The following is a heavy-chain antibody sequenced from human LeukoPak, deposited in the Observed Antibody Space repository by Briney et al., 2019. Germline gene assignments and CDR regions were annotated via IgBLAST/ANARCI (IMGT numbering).Heavy chain of an antibody. Sequence: SETLSLTCTVSGGSISTYYWSWIRQPPGKGLEWIGYIYSSGSTNYSPSLKSRVTISADMSKNQFSLKLTSVTAADTAVYYCARGYSSGWHYYFDYWGQGTLVTVSS. D-gene: IGHD6-19*01. CDR3: ARGYSSGWHYYFDY. CDR2: IYSSGST. J-gene: IGHJ4*02. CDR1: GGSISTYY. V-gene: IGHV4-59*01.